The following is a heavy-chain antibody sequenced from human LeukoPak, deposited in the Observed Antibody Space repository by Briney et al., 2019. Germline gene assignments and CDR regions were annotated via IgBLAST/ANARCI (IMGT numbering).Heavy chain of an antibody. D-gene: IGHD3-22*01. Sequence: KPGGSLRLSCAASGLAFNNAWMTWVRQAPGKGLEWVDRIKSKTDGGTTDYAAPVQGRFTISRDDSKNTLYLQMNSVKTEDTAVYYSTPLTYHYDSSGYYYVGYFQHWGQGTLVTVSS. CDR3: TPLTYHYDSSGYYYVGYFQH. CDR1: GLAFNNAW. V-gene: IGHV3-15*05. CDR2: IKSKTDGGTT. J-gene: IGHJ1*01.